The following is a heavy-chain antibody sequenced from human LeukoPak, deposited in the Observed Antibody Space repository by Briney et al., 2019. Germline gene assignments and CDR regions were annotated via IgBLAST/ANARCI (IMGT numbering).Heavy chain of an antibody. J-gene: IGHJ3*02. CDR3: AAETTPSAFDI. Sequence: GTSVKVSCKASGFTFTSSAVQWVRQARGQRLEWIGWTVVGSGNTNYAQKFQERVTITRDMSTSTAYMELSSLRSEDTAVYYCAAETTPSAFDIWGQGTMVTVSS. CDR2: TVVGSGNT. V-gene: IGHV1-58*01. CDR1: GFTFTSSA. D-gene: IGHD4-17*01.